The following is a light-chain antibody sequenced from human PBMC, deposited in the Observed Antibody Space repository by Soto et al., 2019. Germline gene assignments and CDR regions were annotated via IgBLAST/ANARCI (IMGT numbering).Light chain of an antibody. J-gene: IGKJ1*01. Sequence: EIVLTQSPATLSLSPGERATLSCRASQSVSSFLGWYQQKPGQAPMLLIYDASNRAPGIPARFSGSGSGTDFTLTISSLEPEDFAVYYCQQRSSWTFGQGTKVEIK. CDR1: QSVSSF. CDR3: QQRSSWT. V-gene: IGKV3-11*01. CDR2: DAS.